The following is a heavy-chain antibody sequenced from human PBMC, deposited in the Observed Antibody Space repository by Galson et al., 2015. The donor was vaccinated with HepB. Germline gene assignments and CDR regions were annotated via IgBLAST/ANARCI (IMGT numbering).Heavy chain of an antibody. J-gene: IGHJ5*01. D-gene: IGHD4-17*01. CDR2: ISGRSDYT. CDR3: AKGYGLFDS. V-gene: IGHV3-23*01. Sequence: LRLSCAASGFTFDSHAMSWVRQAPGKGLEWVSVISGRSDYTLYADSVKGRFTISRDNAKNTLYLQMNSLRGEDTALYYCAKGYGLFDSWGQGTLVTVSS. CDR1: GFTFDSHA.